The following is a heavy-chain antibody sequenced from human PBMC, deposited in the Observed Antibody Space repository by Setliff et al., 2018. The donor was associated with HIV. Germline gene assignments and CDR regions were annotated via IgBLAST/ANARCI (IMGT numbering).Heavy chain of an antibody. V-gene: IGHV4-61*09. CDR2: VYVRGYT. CDR1: GGSISSDTFY. J-gene: IGHJ4*02. CDR3: ARDRYGDYAYFDY. Sequence: SETLSLTCTVSGGSISSDTFYWSWIRQPAGKGLEWIGHVYVRGYTNYNPSLKSRVTISVDTSKSQFSLKLSSVTAADTAVYYCARDRYGDYAYFDYWGQGTLVTV. D-gene: IGHD4-17*01.